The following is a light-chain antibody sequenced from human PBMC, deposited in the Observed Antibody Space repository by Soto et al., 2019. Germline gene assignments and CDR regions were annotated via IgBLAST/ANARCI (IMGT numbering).Light chain of an antibody. CDR3: QQRNSWPPIT. CDR1: QSVSSN. CDR2: GAS. V-gene: IGKV3-15*01. Sequence: EIVLTQSPGTLSVSPGERATLSCRAIQSVSSNLAWYQQQPGQAPRLFIYGASTRATGFPARFSGSGSGTEFTLTISSLEPEDSAIYYCQQRNSWPPITFGQGTRLEIK. J-gene: IGKJ5*01.